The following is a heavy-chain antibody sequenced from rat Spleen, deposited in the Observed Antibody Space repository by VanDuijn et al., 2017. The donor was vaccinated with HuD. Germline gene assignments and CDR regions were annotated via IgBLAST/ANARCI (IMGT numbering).Heavy chain of an antibody. D-gene: IGHD1-10*01. CDR3: ARRRGQVYNNYFDY. V-gene: IGHV3-1*01. J-gene: IGHJ2*01. CDR1: GSSITSNY. Sequence: EVQLQESGPGLVKPSQSLSLTCSVTGSSITSNYWGWIRKFPGNKMEWIGHISYSGSTSYNPSLKSRISITRDTSKNQFFLQLNSVTTEDTATYYCARRRGQVYNNYFDYWGQGVMVTVSS. CDR2: ISYSGST.